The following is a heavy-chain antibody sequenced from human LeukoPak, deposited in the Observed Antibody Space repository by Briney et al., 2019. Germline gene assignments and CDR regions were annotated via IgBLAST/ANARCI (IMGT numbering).Heavy chain of an antibody. CDR2: VYYTGSA. J-gene: IGHJ5*02. Sequence: SETLSLTCTVSGGSISSTSYHWAWIRQPPGKGLEWIATVYYTGSAYYNPSLESRVTISVDTSKSQFSLKLSSVTTADTALYYCARYASGSYYWFDPWGQGTLVTVSP. D-gene: IGHD3-10*01. V-gene: IGHV4-39*01. CDR1: GGSISSTSYH. CDR3: ARYASGSYYWFDP.